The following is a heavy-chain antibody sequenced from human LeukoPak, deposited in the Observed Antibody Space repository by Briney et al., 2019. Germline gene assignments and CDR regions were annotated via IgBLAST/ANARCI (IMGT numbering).Heavy chain of an antibody. CDR3: ARVRLPGARVSSDYGDYRGGAEIDY. Sequence: PSETLSLTCTVSGGSISSGGYYWSWIRQHPGKGLEWIGYIYYSGSTYYNPSLKSRVTISVDTSKNQFSLKLSSVTAADTAVYYCARVRLPGARVSSDYGDYRGGAEIDYWGQGTLVTVSS. D-gene: IGHD4-17*01. V-gene: IGHV4-31*03. J-gene: IGHJ4*02. CDR1: GGSISSGGYY. CDR2: IYYSGST.